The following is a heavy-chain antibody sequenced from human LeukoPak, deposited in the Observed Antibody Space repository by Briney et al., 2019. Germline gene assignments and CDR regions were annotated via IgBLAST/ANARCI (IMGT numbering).Heavy chain of an antibody. CDR2: ISAYNGNT. CDR3: ARSQTMVRGVPTAY. Sequence: ASVKVSCKASGGTLSSYAISWVRQAPGQGLEWMGWISAYNGNTNYAQKLQGRVTMTTDTSTSTAYMELRSLRSDDTAVYYCARSQTMVRGVPTAYWGQGTLVTVSS. J-gene: IGHJ4*02. CDR1: GGTLSSYA. V-gene: IGHV1-18*01. D-gene: IGHD3-10*01.